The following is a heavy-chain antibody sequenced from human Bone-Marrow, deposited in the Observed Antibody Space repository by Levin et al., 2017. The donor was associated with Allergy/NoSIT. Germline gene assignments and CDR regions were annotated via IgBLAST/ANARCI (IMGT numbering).Heavy chain of an antibody. D-gene: IGHD2/OR15-2a*01. CDR1: GFTFSASL. CDR2: IDSRADT. Sequence: PGGSLRLSCAASGFTFSASLMTWVREAPGKGLEWVSNIDSRADTFYADSVKGRFTISRDNSKNMVYLQMNSLRAEDTAIYYCAKGVIDRGSDYWGQGTLVTVSS. V-gene: IGHV3-23*01. J-gene: IGHJ4*02. CDR3: AKGVIDRGSDY.